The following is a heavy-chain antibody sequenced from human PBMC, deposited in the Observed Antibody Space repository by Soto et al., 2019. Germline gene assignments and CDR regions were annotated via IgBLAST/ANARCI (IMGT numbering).Heavy chain of an antibody. CDR1: GYTFTSYY. CDR3: ARGRGTFGDCEGK. V-gene: IGHV1-46*03. J-gene: IGHJ4*02. Sequence: QVQLVQSGAEVKKPGASVKVSCKASGYTFTSYYMHWVRQAPGQGLEWMGIINPSGGSTSYAQKFQGGVTMPRDTSTSTVYMELSSLRSEDTAGYYCARGRGTFGDCEGKWGQGTLVTVSS. CDR2: INPSGGST. D-gene: IGHD2-21*02.